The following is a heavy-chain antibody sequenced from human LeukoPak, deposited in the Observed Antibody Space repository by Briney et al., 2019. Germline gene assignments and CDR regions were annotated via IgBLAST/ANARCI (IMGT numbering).Heavy chain of an antibody. J-gene: IGHJ4*02. D-gene: IGHD6-13*01. Sequence: GGSLRLSCAASGFTFSSYSMNWVRQAPGKGLEWVSYISSSSSTIYYADSVKGRFTISRDNAKNSLYLQMNSLRAEDTAVYYCARELIAAAGFIDYWGQGTLVTVSS. CDR1: GFTFSSYS. CDR3: ARELIAAAGFIDY. CDR2: ISSSSSTI. V-gene: IGHV3-48*01.